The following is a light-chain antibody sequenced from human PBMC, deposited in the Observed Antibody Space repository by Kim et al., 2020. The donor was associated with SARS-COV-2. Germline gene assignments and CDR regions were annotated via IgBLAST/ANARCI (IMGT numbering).Light chain of an antibody. CDR2: DAT. Sequence: VMTQSPATLIVSPGGRATLSCRASQTVTYRLAWYQKKPGQPPRLLIYDATSRATDTPARFSASGSGTEFTLTISSLQSEDSAVYYCQHYNGWPLAFGGGTKVDIK. CDR3: QHYNGWPLA. J-gene: IGKJ4*01. V-gene: IGKV3-15*01. CDR1: QTVTYR.